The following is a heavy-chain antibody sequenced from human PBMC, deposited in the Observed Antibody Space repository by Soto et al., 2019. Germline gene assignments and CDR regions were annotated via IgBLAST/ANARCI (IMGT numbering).Heavy chain of an antibody. CDR2: ISSSGGST. J-gene: IGHJ4*02. CDR3: ARHGYNYGGGYFDY. CDR1: GFTFSSYA. D-gene: IGHD5-18*01. Sequence: GGSLRLSCAASGFTFSSYAMSWVRQAPGKGLEWVSAISSSGGSTYYADSVKGRFTISRDNSKNTLYLQMNSLRAEDTAVYYCARHGYNYGGGYFDYWGQATLVTVSS. V-gene: IGHV3-23*01.